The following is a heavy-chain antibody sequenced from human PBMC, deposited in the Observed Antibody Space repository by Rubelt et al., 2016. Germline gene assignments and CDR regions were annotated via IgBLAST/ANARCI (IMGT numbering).Heavy chain of an antibody. J-gene: IGHJ2*01. V-gene: IGHV1-18*01. CDR2: ISAYNGNT. CDR1: GYTFTSYG. D-gene: IGHD6-6*01. CDR3: ARDRIRIAARQGWYFDL. Sequence: QVQLVQSGAEVKKPGASVKVSCKASGYTFTSYGISWVRQAPGQGLEWMGWISAYNGNTTYAQKRQGRVTMTTDTSTSAAYMGLRSLRSDDTAVYYCARDRIRIAARQGWYFDLWGRGTLVTVSS.